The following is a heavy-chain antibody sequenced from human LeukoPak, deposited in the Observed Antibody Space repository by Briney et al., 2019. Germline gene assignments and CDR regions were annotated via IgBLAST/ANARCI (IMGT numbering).Heavy chain of an antibody. CDR2: ISYDGSNK. J-gene: IGHJ4*02. CDR3: HIVVVTATIRVSDY. Sequence: GGSLRLSCAASGFTFSSYAMHWVRQAPGKGLEWVAVISYDGSNKYYADSVKGRFTISRDNSKNTLYLQMNSLRAEDTAVYYCHIVVVTATIRVSDYWGQGTVVTVSS. V-gene: IGHV3-30*04. D-gene: IGHD2-21*02. CDR1: GFTFSSYA.